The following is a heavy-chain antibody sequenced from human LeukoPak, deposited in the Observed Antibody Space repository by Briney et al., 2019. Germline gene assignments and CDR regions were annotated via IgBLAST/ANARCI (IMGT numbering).Heavy chain of an antibody. CDR2: IYTSGST. D-gene: IGHD3-10*01. J-gene: IGHJ3*02. Sequence: PSQTLSLTCTVSGGSISSGSFCWSWIRQPAGKGLEWIGHIYTSGSTNYNPSLKSRVIILIDTAKNHFSLNPSSVTAADTAVYYCARSDGYGLVGIWGQGTMVTVSS. CDR3: ARSDGYGLVGI. V-gene: IGHV4-61*09. CDR1: GGSISSGSFC.